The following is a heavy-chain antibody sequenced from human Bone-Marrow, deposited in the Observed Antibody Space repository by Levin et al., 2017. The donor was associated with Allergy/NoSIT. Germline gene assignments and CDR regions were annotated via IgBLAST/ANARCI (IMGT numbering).Heavy chain of an antibody. J-gene: IGHJ5*01. V-gene: IGHV1-69*01. CDR1: GDTFNELV. CDR3: ARARYLGGVIDS. D-gene: IGHD3-10*01. Sequence: KISCKASGDTFNELVLSWVRQAPGQGLEWMGGIIPVFPTTKYAQKFQGRVTITADESTSTAYMELSSLRSDDTAVYYCARARYLGGVIDSWGQGTLVTVSS. CDR2: IIPVFPTT.